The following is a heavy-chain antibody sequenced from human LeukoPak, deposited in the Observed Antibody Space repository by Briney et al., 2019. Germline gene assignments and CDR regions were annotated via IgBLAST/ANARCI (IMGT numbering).Heavy chain of an antibody. Sequence: GIISHSVTSFYTPSRKTRDTISKETRKNQFPLKLTSVTAADTAVYYCAKFEGTSGRGFDPWGQGTLVTVSS. V-gene: IGHV4-38-2*01. CDR2: ISHSVTS. CDR3: AKFEGTSGRGFDP. J-gene: IGHJ5*02. D-gene: IGHD2-8*01.